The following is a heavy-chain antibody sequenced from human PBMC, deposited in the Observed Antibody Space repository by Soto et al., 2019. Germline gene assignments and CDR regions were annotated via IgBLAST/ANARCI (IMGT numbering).Heavy chain of an antibody. CDR1: GGSFSGYD. CDR2: INHSGST. V-gene: IGHV4-34*01. J-gene: IGHJ6*02. D-gene: IGHD1-20*01. CDR3: ARVRKTYNYYYYAMDV. Sequence: PSETLSLTCAVYGGSFSGYDWTWIRQPPGTGLEWIGEINHSGSTNYNPSLKSRVTISVDTSKKQFSLKLTSVTAADTAVYYCARVRKTYNYYYYAMDVWGHGTTVTVSS.